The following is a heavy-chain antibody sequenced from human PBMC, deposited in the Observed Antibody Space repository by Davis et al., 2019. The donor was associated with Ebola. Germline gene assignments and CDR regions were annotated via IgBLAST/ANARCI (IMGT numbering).Heavy chain of an antibody. CDR2: ISSSSSYI. CDR3: ASLRILTGYYSYYYYGMDV. J-gene: IGHJ6*02. Sequence: GGSLRLSCAASGFTFSSYSMNWVRQAPGKGLEWVSSISSSSSYIYYADSVKGRFTISRDNAKNSLYLQMNSLRAEDTAVYYRASLRILTGYYSYYYYGMDVWGQGTTVTVSS. V-gene: IGHV3-21*01. D-gene: IGHD3-9*01. CDR1: GFTFSSYS.